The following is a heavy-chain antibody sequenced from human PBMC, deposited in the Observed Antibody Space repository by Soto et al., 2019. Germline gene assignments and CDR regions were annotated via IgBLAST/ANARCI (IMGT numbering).Heavy chain of an antibody. CDR1: GDTFRTYA. D-gene: IGHD3-3*01. CDR2: TIPIFGTP. V-gene: IGHV1-69*01. J-gene: IGHJ5*02. Sequence: QVQMVQSGAVVKKPGSSVNVSCKASGDTFRTYAVNWVRQAPGQGLEWMGGTIPIFGTPTYAETFQGRVTITADDSTRTAHMEVTNLTSDDTAVYYCASGTYESGFDRWGQGTLVTVSS. CDR3: ASGTYESGFDR.